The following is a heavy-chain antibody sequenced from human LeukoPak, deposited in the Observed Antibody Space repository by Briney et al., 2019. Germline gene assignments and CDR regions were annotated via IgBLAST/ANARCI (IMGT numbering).Heavy chain of an antibody. CDR3: ARGDSNSLEYLYYMDV. CDR1: GGSISSYY. D-gene: IGHD4-11*01. V-gene: IGHV4-4*07. Sequence: SETLSLTCTVSGGSISSYYWSWIRQPAGKGLEWIGRIFTSGSTNYNPSLKSRVTMSVDTSKNQFSLKLSSVTAADTGVYYCARGDSNSLEYLYYMDVWGKGTTVTVSS. CDR2: IFTSGST. J-gene: IGHJ6*03.